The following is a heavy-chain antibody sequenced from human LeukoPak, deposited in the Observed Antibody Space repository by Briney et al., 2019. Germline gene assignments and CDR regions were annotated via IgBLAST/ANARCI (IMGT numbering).Heavy chain of an antibody. CDR2: ISYDGSNK. J-gene: IGHJ4*02. CDR1: GFTFSSYG. V-gene: IGHV3-30*03. Sequence: GRSLRLSCAASGFTFSSYGMHWVRQAPGKGLEWVAVISYDGSNKYYADSVKGRFTISRDNSKNTLYLQMNSLRAEDTAVYYCARVRGYSYVKSFDYWGQGTLVTVSS. CDR3: ARVRGYSYVKSFDY. D-gene: IGHD5-18*01.